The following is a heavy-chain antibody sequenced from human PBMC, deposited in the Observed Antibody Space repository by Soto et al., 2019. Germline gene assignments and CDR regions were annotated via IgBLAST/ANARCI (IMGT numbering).Heavy chain of an antibody. CDR2: IWYDGSNK. D-gene: IGHD3-3*01. CDR1: GFTFSSYG. J-gene: IGHJ6*02. V-gene: IGHV3-30*02. Sequence: GGSLRLSCAASGFTFSSYGMHWVRQAPGKGLEWVAVIWYDGSNKYYADSVKGRFTISRDNSKNTLYLQMNSLRAEDTAVYYCAKDQFGVTIFGVVIIPTCYYYGMDVWGQGTTVTVSS. CDR3: AKDQFGVTIFGVVIIPTCYYYGMDV.